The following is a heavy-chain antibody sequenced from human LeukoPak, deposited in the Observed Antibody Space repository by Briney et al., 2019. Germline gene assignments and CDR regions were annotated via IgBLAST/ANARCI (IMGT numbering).Heavy chain of an antibody. J-gene: IGHJ6*03. D-gene: IGHD4/OR15-4a*01. V-gene: IGHV1-24*01. CDR2: FDPEDGET. CDR3: ATAKSLRYYYMDV. CDR1: RYPLTELS. Sequence: ASVKVSCKFSRYPLTELSMHWVRQAPGKGLEWLGGFDPEDGETIYAQKFQGRVTMTEDTSTDTAYMELSSLRSEDTAVYYCATAKSLRYYYMDVWGKGTTVTVSS.